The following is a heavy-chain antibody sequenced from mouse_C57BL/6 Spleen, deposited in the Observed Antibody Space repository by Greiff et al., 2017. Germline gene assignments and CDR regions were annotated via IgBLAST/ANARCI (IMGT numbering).Heavy chain of an antibody. Sequence: EVKVVESGGGLVQPGGSMILSCAASGFTFSDAWMDWVRQSPEKGLEWVAEIRNKANNHATYYAESVKGRFTISRDDSKSSVYLQMNSLRAEDTGIYYCTGITTVVAPHFDYWGQGTTLTVSS. CDR3: TGITTVVAPHFDY. CDR2: IRNKANNHAT. J-gene: IGHJ2*01. D-gene: IGHD1-1*01. CDR1: GFTFSDAW. V-gene: IGHV6-6*01.